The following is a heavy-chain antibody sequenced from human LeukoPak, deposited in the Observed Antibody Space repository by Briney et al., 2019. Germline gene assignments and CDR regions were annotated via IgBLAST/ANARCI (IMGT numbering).Heavy chain of an antibody. Sequence: PSETLSLTCTVSGGSISSSSYYWGWIRQPPGKGLEWIGSIYYSGSTYYNPSLKSRVAISVDTSKNQFSLKLSSVTAADTAVYYCDARLLQYDYVWGSYRSYYFDYWGQGTLVTVSS. CDR1: GGSISSSSYY. CDR3: DARLLQYDYVWGSYRSYYFDY. D-gene: IGHD3-16*02. V-gene: IGHV4-39*01. CDR2: IYYSGST. J-gene: IGHJ4*02.